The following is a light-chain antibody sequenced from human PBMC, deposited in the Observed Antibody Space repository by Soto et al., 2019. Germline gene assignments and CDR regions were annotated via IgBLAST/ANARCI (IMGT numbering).Light chain of an antibody. CDR3: QQYGTSQYT. CDR1: QTVSTIY. Sequence: EIVLTQSPGPLSLSPGERATLSCRASQTVSTIYLAWYQQKPGQAPRLLIYGASSRATGIPARFSGSGSGTDFTLTISRLEPADFAVYYCQQYGTSQYTFGQGTKLEIK. V-gene: IGKV3-20*01. CDR2: GAS. J-gene: IGKJ2*01.